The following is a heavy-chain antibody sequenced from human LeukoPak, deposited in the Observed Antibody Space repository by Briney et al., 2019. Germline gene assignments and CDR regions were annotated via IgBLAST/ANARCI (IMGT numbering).Heavy chain of an antibody. V-gene: IGHV1-18*01. CDR2: ISAYNGNT. D-gene: IGHD2-21*02. CDR1: GYTFTSYG. Sequence: GASVKVSCKASGYTFTSYGISWVRQAPGQGLEWMGWISAYNGNTNYAQKLQGRVTMTTDTSTSTAYMELRSLRSDDTAVYYCARDHPNSVVVTAADYWGQGTLVTVSS. CDR3: ARDHPNSVVVTAADY. J-gene: IGHJ4*02.